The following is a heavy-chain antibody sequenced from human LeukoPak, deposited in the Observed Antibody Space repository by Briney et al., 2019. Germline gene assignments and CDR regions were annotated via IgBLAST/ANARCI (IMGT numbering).Heavy chain of an antibody. CDR3: ARGGQWLAQLY. D-gene: IGHD6-19*01. Sequence: AASVTVSFKASGYTFTDYYMHWVRQAPGQGLEWMGWINPNSGGTNYAQKFQGRVTMTRDTSISTAYMELSRLRSDDTAVYYCARGGQWLAQLYWGQGTLVSVSS. V-gene: IGHV1-2*02. CDR1: GYTFTDYY. J-gene: IGHJ4*02. CDR2: INPNSGGT.